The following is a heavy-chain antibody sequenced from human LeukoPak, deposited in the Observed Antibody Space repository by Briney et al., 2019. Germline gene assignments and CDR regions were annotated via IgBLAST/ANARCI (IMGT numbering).Heavy chain of an antibody. Sequence: GGSLRLSCAASGFNFRTYGMHWIRQAPGKGLDWVAFIRYDGSNKYYADSVKGRFTISGDNSKNTLYLQMNSLRAEDTAVYYCARRAGAYSHPYDYWGQGTLVTVS. CDR1: GFNFRTYG. CDR2: IRYDGSNK. CDR3: ARRAGAYSHPYDY. V-gene: IGHV3-30*02. J-gene: IGHJ4*02. D-gene: IGHD4/OR15-4a*01.